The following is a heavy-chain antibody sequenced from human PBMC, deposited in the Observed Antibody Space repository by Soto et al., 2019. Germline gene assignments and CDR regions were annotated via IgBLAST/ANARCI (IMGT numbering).Heavy chain of an antibody. J-gene: IGHJ4*02. V-gene: IGHV1-69*02. CDR3: AASYGSGYRAFDY. Sequence: QVQLVQSGTEVKKPGSSVKVSCKASGDTFSFYTINWVRQAPGLGLEWVGRITPIVSMSNYAQKFQGRISMTADKYTSTTYMELRSLTSDDTAMYFCAASYGSGYRAFDYWGQGALVIVSS. CDR1: GDTFSFYT. CDR2: ITPIVSMS. D-gene: IGHD3-10*01.